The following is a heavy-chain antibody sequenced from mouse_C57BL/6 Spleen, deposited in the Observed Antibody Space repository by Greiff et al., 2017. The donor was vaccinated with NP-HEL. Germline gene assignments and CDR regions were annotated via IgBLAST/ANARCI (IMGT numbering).Heavy chain of an antibody. D-gene: IGHD2-2*01. Sequence: VQLQQSGAELVKPGASVKLSCKASGYTFTSYWMHWVKQRPGQGLEWIGMIHPNSGSTNYNEKFKSKATLTVDKSSSTAYMQLNSLTSEDSAVYYCARGYYGYVAYWGKGTLVTVSA. V-gene: IGHV1-64*01. CDR2: IHPNSGST. CDR1: GYTFTSYW. J-gene: IGHJ3*01. CDR3: ARGYYGYVAY.